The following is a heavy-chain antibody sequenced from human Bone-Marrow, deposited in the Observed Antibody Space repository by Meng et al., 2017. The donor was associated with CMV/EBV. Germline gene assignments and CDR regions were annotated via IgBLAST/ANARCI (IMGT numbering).Heavy chain of an antibody. V-gene: IGHV1-8*01. CDR3: ARETGSKDFAY. CDR2: MNPTSGNT. J-gene: IGHJ4*02. Sequence: ASVKVSCKASGYTFINYDINWVRQATGQGLEWMGWMNPTSGNTGYAQKFQGRVIMTRNTSISTAYMELSSLRSEDTAVYYCARETGSKDFAYWGQGTLVTVSS. CDR1: GYTFINYD. D-gene: IGHD1-1*01.